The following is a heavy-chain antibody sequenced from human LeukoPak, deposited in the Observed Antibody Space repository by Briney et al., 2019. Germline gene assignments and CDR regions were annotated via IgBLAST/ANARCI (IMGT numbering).Heavy chain of an antibody. CDR1: GFTFSSYA. V-gene: IGHV3-23*01. J-gene: IGHJ4*02. D-gene: IGHD5-12*01. CDR3: AQMGGYDFMAKFDY. Sequence: GGSLRLSCAASGFTFSSYAMSWVRQAPGKGLEWVSAISGSGGSTYYADSVKGRFTISRDNSKNTLYLQMNSLRAEDTAVYYCAQMGGYDFMAKFDYWGQGTLVTVSS. CDR2: ISGSGGST.